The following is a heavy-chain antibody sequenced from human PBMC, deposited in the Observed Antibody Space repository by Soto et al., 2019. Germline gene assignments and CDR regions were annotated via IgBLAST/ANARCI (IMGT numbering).Heavy chain of an antibody. D-gene: IGHD4-17*01. Sequence: TCSFRWSPLRNKKEGVGWIRQPPGKALEWLALIYWDDDKRYSPSLKSRLTITKDTSKNQVVLTMTNMDPVDTATYYCAHRGHGYHYGMDVWGQGTTVTVSS. CDR1: WSPLRNKKEG. CDR2: IYWDDDK. J-gene: IGHJ6*02. V-gene: IGHV2-5*02. CDR3: AHRGHGYHYGMDV.